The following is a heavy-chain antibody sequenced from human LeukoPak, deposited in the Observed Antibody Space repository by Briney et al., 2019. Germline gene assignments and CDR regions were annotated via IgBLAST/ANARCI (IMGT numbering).Heavy chain of an antibody. CDR2: MKSDGTDK. V-gene: IGHV3-7*01. D-gene: IGHD3-3*01. CDR1: GFTFSSYW. Sequence: GGSLRLSCAASGFTFSSYWMSWVRQTPGEGLEWVANMKSDGTDKYYVDSVKGRFTVSRDNAKNSLYLQMSSLRVEDTAVYYCARESGFSADFWGEGTLVTVSS. CDR3: ARESGFSADF. J-gene: IGHJ4*02.